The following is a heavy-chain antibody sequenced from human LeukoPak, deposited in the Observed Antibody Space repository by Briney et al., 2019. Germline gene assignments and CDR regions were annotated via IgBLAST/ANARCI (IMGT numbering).Heavy chain of an antibody. Sequence: ASVKVSCKVSGYTLTELSMHWVRQSPGKGLEWMGGFDPEDGETIYAQKFQGRVTMTEDTSTDTAYMELSSLRSEDTAVYYCASLPNLVAGTVFWGQGTLVTVSS. D-gene: IGHD6-19*01. V-gene: IGHV1-24*01. CDR1: GYTLTELS. CDR2: FDPEDGET. J-gene: IGHJ4*02. CDR3: ASLPNLVAGTVF.